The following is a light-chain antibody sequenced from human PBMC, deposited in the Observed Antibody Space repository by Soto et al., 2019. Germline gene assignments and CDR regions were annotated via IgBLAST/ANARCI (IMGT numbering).Light chain of an antibody. CDR2: AAS. J-gene: IGKJ5*01. Sequence: DIQLTQSPSFLSASVGDRVTITCRASQGINSYLAWYQQKPGKVPKLLIYAASTLQSGVPSRFSGSGSGTELTLTICSLQPEDFATYYCQQINSYPITFGQGTRLEI. CDR3: QQINSYPIT. CDR1: QGINSY. V-gene: IGKV1-9*01.